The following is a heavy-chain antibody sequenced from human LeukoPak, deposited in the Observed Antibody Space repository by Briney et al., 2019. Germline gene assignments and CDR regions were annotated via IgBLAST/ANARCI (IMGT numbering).Heavy chain of an antibody. CDR2: IKQDGSEK. CDR3: AGGGGNLFFDY. D-gene: IGHD4-23*01. V-gene: IGHV3-7*01. J-gene: IGHJ4*02. Sequence: PGGSLRLSCAASGFTFSSYWMSWVRQAPGKGLEWVANIKQDGSEKYYVDAVKGRFTISRDNAKNSLYLQMNSLRAEDTAVYYCAGGGGNLFFDYWGQGTLVTVSS. CDR1: GFTFSSYW.